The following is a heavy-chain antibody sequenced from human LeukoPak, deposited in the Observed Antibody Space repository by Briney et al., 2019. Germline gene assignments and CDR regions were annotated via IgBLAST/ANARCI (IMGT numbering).Heavy chain of an antibody. V-gene: IGHV3-49*04. J-gene: IGHJ4*02. CDR1: GLTFGDNA. D-gene: IGHD3-22*01. CDR2: IRNKGNGGTT. Sequence: PGRSLRLSCTPSGLTFGDNAMSWVRQAPGKGLEWVGFIRNKGNGGTTEYAASVKGRFTISRDDSESITYLQMNSLRTEDTAVYYCTTGSYHESSGYRFDYWGQGTLVTVSS. CDR3: TTGSYHESSGYRFDY.